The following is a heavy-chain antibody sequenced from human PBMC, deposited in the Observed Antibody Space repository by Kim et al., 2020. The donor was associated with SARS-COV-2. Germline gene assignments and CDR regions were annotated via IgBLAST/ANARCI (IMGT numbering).Heavy chain of an antibody. CDR1: GFTSDDFS. Sequence: GGSLRLSCEGSGFTSDDFSLHWIRQTPGRSLEWVSLINSTGNNIFYGNAVRGRFTTSKDSVKNVLYLQMDSLKMKNTGIYYCAKDFPHFAWCCFAYWGQG. D-gene: IGHD2-15*01. J-gene: IGHJ4*02. CDR3: AKDFPHFAWCCFAY. CDR2: INSTGNNI. V-gene: IGHV3-43*01.